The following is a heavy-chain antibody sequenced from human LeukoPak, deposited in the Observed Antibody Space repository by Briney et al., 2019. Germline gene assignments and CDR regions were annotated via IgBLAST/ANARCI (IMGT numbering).Heavy chain of an antibody. D-gene: IGHD1-26*01. V-gene: IGHV4-59*08. CDR1: GGSINNYY. CDR3: ARLCGGSYWEVDY. J-gene: IGHJ4*02. Sequence: KSSETLSLTCSVSGGSINNYYWSWIRQPPGKGLEWIGYIYYSGSTSYNPSLKSRVSISVDTSKHQFSLKLSSVTAADTAVYSCARLCGGSYWEVDYWGQGTLVTVSS. CDR2: IYYSGST.